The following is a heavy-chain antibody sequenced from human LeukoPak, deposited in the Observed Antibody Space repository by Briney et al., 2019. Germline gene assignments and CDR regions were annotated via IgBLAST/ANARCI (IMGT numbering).Heavy chain of an antibody. CDR3: ARGQQLVVFDP. J-gene: IGHJ5*02. CDR1: GGSISSGDYY. V-gene: IGHV4-31*03. CDR2: IYYSGST. Sequence: SQTLSLTCTVSGGSISSGDYYWSWIRQHPGKGLEWIGYIYYSGSTYYNPSLKSRVTISVDTSKNQFSLKLSSVTDADTAVYYCARGQQLVVFDPWGQGTLVTVSS. D-gene: IGHD6-13*01.